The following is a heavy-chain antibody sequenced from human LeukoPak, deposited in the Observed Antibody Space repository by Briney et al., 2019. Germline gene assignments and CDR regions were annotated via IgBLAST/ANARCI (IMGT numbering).Heavy chain of an antibody. CDR3: ARDRTDYGAFDI. D-gene: IGHD4-17*01. CDR2: ISHTSSYT. J-gene: IGHJ3*02. Sequence: GGSLRLSCAASGFTFNDYYMNSIRQAPRKGLEWVSYISHTSSYTNYADSVKGRFTISRDNAKNSLYLQMNSLRAEDTALYYCARDRTDYGAFDIWGQGTMVTVSS. V-gene: IGHV3-11*06. CDR1: GFTFNDYY.